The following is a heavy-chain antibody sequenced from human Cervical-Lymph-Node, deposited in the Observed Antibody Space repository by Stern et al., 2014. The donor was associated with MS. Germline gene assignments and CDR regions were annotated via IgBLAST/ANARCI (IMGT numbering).Heavy chain of an antibody. V-gene: IGHV5-51*01. CDR2: FYPGDSDT. Sequence: EVQLVESGAELKKSGESLTISCKGSGYSFTTYWIGWVRQMPGKGLEYMGIFYPGDSDTRYSPSFQGQVPISFDASISTAFLHWRSLKASDTATYYCARSPSGVSDPHYFDSWGQGTLVTVSS. J-gene: IGHJ4*02. CDR3: ARSPSGVSDPHYFDS. D-gene: IGHD2-15*01. CDR1: GYSFTTYW.